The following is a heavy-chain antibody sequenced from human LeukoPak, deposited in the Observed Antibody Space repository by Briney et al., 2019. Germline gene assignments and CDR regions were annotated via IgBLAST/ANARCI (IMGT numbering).Heavy chain of an antibody. V-gene: IGHV3-33*08. CDR2: IWYGGSNK. CDR1: GFTFSSHG. J-gene: IGHJ3*02. Sequence: QAGGSLRLSCAASGFTFSSHGMHWVRQAPGKGLEWVAVIWYGGSNKYYADSVKGRFTISRDSSKNTLYLQMNSLRAEDTAVYYCARVLSSGALGAFDIWGQGTMVTVSS. D-gene: IGHD2/OR15-2a*01. CDR3: ARVLSSGALGAFDI.